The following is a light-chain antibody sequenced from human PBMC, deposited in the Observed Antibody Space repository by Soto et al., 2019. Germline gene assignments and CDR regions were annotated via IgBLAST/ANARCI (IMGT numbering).Light chain of an antibody. V-gene: IGLV8-61*01. CDR3: VLYMGSGMSI. Sequence: QTVVTQEPSLSVSPGGTVTLTCGLSSGSVSTSHYTTWCQQTPGQAPRTRIYSTSSRSTGAPDRFSGSILGNRAALTITGAQTDDESDYYCVLYMGSGMSIFGGGTKLTVL. CDR2: STS. J-gene: IGLJ2*01. CDR1: SGSVSTSHY.